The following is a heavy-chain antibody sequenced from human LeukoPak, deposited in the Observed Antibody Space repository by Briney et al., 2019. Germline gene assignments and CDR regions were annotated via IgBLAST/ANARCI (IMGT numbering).Heavy chain of an antibody. D-gene: IGHD2-2*01. CDR1: GYTFTTYG. V-gene: IGHV1-18*01. Sequence: GASVKVSCKASGYTFTTYGISWVRQAPGQGLEGMGWISGYDGNTKYAQKLQGRVTMTTDTSTSTAYMELRSLRSDDTAVYYCARDCSTSCYWFDPWGQGTLVTVAS. J-gene: IGHJ5*02. CDR3: ARDCSTSCYWFDP. CDR2: ISGYDGNT.